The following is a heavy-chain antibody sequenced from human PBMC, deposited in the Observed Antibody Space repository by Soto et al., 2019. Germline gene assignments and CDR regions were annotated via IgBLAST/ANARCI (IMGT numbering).Heavy chain of an antibody. Sequence: LXLTCTMSGDSISCGNKYWSLILQPPGKGLEWIGYIFSSGTTYYNPSLKSRLTMSLDASQNQFSLKLNSLTDADTAVYFCARVTSQFDYYYAMDVWGQGTTVTVSS. V-gene: IGHV4-30-4*01. CDR2: IFSSGTT. D-gene: IGHD3-16*01. CDR1: GDSISCGNKY. CDR3: ARVTSQFDYYYAMDV. J-gene: IGHJ6*02.